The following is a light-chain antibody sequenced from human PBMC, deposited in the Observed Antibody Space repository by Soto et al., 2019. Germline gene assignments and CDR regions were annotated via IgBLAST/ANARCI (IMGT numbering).Light chain of an antibody. J-gene: IGLJ2*01. CDR3: QTWDTGIRV. V-gene: IGLV4-69*01. Sequence: QTVVTQSPSASASLGASVKLTCTLSSGHSSHAIAWHQQQPEKGPRFLMKVNNDGSHSKGDGIPDRFSGSISGAERYLTISSLQSEDEADYYCQTWDTGIRVFGGGTKLTVL. CDR2: VNNDGSH. CDR1: SGHSSHA.